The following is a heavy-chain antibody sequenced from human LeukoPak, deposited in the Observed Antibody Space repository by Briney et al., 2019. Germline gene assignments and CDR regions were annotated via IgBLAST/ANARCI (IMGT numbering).Heavy chain of an antibody. D-gene: IGHD6-19*01. CDR1: GGSISGNY. V-gene: IGHV4-4*07. Sequence: SETLSLTCTVSGGSISGNYWTWIRQPAGKGLEWIGRIYTSGSTNYNPSLKSRVTMSVDTSKNQFSLKLSSVTAADTAVYYCAREGDSSGWYRHYYYYYMDVWGKGTTVTVSS. J-gene: IGHJ6*03. CDR3: AREGDSSGWYRHYYYYYMDV. CDR2: IYTSGST.